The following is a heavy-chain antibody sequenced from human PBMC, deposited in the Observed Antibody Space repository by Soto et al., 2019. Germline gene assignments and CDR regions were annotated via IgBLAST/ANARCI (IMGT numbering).Heavy chain of an antibody. CDR1: GFTFSSYS. Sequence: EVQLVESGGGLVKPGGSLRLSCAASGFTFSSYSMNWVRQAPGKGLEWVSSISSSSSYKYYADSVKGRFTISRDNAKNSLYLQMNSLRAEDTAVYYCAREDYGEGYFDYWGQGTLVTVSS. CDR3: AREDYGEGYFDY. CDR2: ISSSSSYK. D-gene: IGHD4-17*01. V-gene: IGHV3-21*01. J-gene: IGHJ4*02.